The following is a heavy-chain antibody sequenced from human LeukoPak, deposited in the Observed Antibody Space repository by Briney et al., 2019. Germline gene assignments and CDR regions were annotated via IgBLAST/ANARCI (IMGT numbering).Heavy chain of an antibody. CDR2: IIPILGIA. D-gene: IGHD2-15*01. Sequence: SVKVSCKASGYTFTSYGFSWVRQAPGQGLEWMGRIIPILGIANYAQKFQGRVTITADKSTSTPYMELSSLRSEDTAVYYCARRYCSGGSCFRLDPWGQGTLVTASS. CDR3: ARRYCSGGSCFRLDP. V-gene: IGHV1-69*04. J-gene: IGHJ5*02. CDR1: GYTFTSYG.